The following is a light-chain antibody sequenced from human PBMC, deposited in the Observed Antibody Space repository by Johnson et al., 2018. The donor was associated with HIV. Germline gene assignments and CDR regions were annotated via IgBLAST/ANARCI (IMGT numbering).Light chain of an antibody. J-gene: IGLJ1*01. CDR1: SSNIGNNY. CDR2: ENN. Sequence: QLVLTQPPSVSAAPGQKVTISCSGSSSNIGNNYVSWYQQLPGTAPKLLIYENNKRPSGIPDRFSGSKSGTSATLGITGLQTGDEADYYCGTWDSSLSAGYDVVGTGTKVTVL. CDR3: GTWDSSLSAGYDV. V-gene: IGLV1-51*02.